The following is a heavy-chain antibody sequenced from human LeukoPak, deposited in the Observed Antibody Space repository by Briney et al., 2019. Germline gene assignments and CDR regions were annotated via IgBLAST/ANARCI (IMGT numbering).Heavy chain of an antibody. V-gene: IGHV1-69*04. CDR1: GGTFSSYA. J-gene: IGHJ4*02. D-gene: IGHD3-10*01. CDR3: ARGHYGSGSYYHS. Sequence: EASVKVSCKASGGTFSSYAISWVRQAPGQGLEWMGRIIPILGIANYAQKFQGRVTITADKSTSTAYMELSSLRSEDTAVYYCARGHYGSGSYYHSWGQGTLVTVSS. CDR2: IIPILGIA.